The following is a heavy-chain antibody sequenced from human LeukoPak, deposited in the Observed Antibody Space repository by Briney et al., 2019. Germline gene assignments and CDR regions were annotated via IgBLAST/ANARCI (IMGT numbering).Heavy chain of an antibody. CDR2: IFYSGST. CDR1: GGSINSYY. Sequence: SETLSLTCTVSGGSINSYYWSWIRQPPGKGLEWIGYIFYSGSTNYNPSLQSRVTISVDTSRNQFSLNLSSVTAADTAVYYCARGPTRQYFDSWGRGTLVTVSS. D-gene: IGHD6-6*01. V-gene: IGHV4-59*01. CDR3: ARGPTRQYFDS. J-gene: IGHJ4*02.